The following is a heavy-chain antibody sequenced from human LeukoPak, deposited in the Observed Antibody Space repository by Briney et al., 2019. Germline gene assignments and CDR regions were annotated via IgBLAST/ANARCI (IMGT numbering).Heavy chain of an antibody. Sequence: ASVKVSCKASGYTFTSYDINWVRQATGQGLEWMGWMNPNSGNTGYAQKFQGRVTMTKNTSISTACMELSSLRSEDTAVYYCARDGDYGDYDGYWGQGTLVTVSS. J-gene: IGHJ4*02. D-gene: IGHD4-17*01. CDR3: ARDGDYGDYDGY. CDR1: GYTFTSYD. V-gene: IGHV1-8*01. CDR2: MNPNSGNT.